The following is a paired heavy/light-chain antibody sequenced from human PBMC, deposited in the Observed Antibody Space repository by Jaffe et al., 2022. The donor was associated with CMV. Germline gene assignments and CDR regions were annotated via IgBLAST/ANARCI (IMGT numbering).Light chain of an antibody. CDR3: QQANTFPIT. J-gene: IGKJ5*01. Sequence: DIQMTQSPSSVSASVGDRVTITCRASQGISSWLAWYQQKPGKAPKLLISAASSLQSGAPPRFSGSGSGTDFTLTINNLQPEDVATYYCQQANTFPITFGQGTRLEIK. V-gene: IGKV1-12*01. CDR2: AAS. CDR1: QGISSW.
Heavy chain of an antibody. J-gene: IGHJ4*02. Sequence: EVQLVESGGDLVQPGGSLRLSCAASGFTFSIYRMNWVRQAPGKGLEWVSYIDTSGTGKMYADSVKGRFTISRDDAKNSLYLQMNSLRDEDTAVYYCARASQSRWQLPDYWGQGTLVTVSS. D-gene: IGHD1-7*01. V-gene: IGHV3-48*02. CDR3: ARASQSRWQLPDY. CDR2: IDTSGTGK. CDR1: GFTFSIYR.